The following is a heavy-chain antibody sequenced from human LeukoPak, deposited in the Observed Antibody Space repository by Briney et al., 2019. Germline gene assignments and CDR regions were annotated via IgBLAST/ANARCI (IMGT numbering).Heavy chain of an antibody. CDR3: ARQQQLGQRDY. CDR1: GYSFSSHW. Sequence: GESLKISCKCSGYSFSSHWIGWVRQMPGKGLEWMGIIYPGDSDTRYSPSFQGQVTISADKSISTAYLQWSSLKASDTAMYYCARQQQLGQRDYWGQGTLVTVSS. CDR2: IYPGDSDT. D-gene: IGHD6-13*01. J-gene: IGHJ4*02. V-gene: IGHV5-51*01.